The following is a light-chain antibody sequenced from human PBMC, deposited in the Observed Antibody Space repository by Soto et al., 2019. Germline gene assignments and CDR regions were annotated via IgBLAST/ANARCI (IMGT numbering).Light chain of an antibody. Sequence: EIVLTQSPDTLSVSLGERATLSCRASQSLRSSLAWYQQKPGQAPRLIIYDASTRATGIPARFSGSGSGTDFTLTISGLQSEDVAVYYCQQYNNWPQTLGQGTKVDIK. V-gene: IGKV3-15*01. CDR2: DAS. CDR3: QQYNNWPQT. J-gene: IGKJ1*01. CDR1: QSLRSS.